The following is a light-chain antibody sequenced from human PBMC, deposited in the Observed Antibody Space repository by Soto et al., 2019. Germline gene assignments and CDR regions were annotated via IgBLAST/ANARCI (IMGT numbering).Light chain of an antibody. V-gene: IGLV4-69*01. CDR1: SGHSSYA. J-gene: IGLJ3*02. CDR3: QTWGTGSNGV. Sequence: QLVLTQSPSASASLGASVKLTCTLTSGHSSYAIAWHQQQPETGPRYLMKLNSDGSHSKGDGIPDRFSGSSSGAERYLTISGLQSEDEADYYCQTWGTGSNGVFGGGTKITVL. CDR2: LNSDGSH.